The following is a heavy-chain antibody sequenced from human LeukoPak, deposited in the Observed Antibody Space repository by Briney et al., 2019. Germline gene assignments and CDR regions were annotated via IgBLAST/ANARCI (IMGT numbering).Heavy chain of an antibody. D-gene: IGHD2-15*01. CDR2: ISSSSSYT. CDR1: GFTFSDYY. Sequence: GGSLRLSCAASGFTFSDYYMSWIRQAPGKGLEWVSYISSSSSYTNYADSVKGRFTISRDNAKNSLYLQMNSLRAEDTAVYYCARVPLGYCSGGSCYSGYWGQGTLVTVSP. CDR3: ARVPLGYCSGGSCYSGY. J-gene: IGHJ4*02. V-gene: IGHV3-11*06.